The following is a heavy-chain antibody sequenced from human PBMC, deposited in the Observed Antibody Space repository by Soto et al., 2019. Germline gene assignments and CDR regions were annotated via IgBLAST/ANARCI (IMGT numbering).Heavy chain of an antibody. D-gene: IGHD1-26*01. Sequence: QVQLVESGGGVVQPGRSLRLSCAASGFTFSSYAMHWVRQAPGKGLEWVAVISYDGSNKYYADSVKGRFTISRDNSKNKLYLQRNSLRAEDTAVYYCAREGGSYGGFDYWGQGTLVTVSS. CDR2: ISYDGSNK. CDR1: GFTFSSYA. V-gene: IGHV3-30-3*01. CDR3: AREGGSYGGFDY. J-gene: IGHJ4*02.